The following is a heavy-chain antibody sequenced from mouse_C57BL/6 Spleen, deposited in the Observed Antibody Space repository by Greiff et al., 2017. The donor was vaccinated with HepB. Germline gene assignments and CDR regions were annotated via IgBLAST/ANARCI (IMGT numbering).Heavy chain of an antibody. CDR3: ARAYGSSYDY. D-gene: IGHD1-1*01. Sequence: VKLVESGPELVKPGASVKISCKASGYSFTSYYIHWVKQRPGQGLEWIGWIYPGSGNTKYNEKFKGKATLTADTSSSTAYMQLSSLTSEDSAVYYCARAYGSSYDYWGQGTTLTVSS. CDR1: GYSFTSYY. CDR2: IYPGSGNT. V-gene: IGHV1-66*01. J-gene: IGHJ2*01.